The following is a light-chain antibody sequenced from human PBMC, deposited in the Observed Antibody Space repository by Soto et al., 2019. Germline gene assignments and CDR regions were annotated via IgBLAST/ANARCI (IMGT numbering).Light chain of an antibody. J-gene: IGLJ2*01. CDR3: SARDDILSGVV. CDR2: RSD. V-gene: IGLV1-47*01. CDR1: SSNIGSNH. Sequence: QSVLTQPPSASGTPGQRVTISCSGSSSNIGSNHVYWYQQFPGMAPKLLMYRSDQRPTGVPDRFSGSKSGTSASLAISGLRSDDEDDYYCSARDDILSGVVFGGGTKLTVL.